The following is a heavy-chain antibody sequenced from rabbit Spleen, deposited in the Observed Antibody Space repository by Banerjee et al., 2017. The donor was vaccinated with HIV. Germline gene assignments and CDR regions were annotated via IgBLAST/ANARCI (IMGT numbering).Heavy chain of an antibody. V-gene: IGHV1S45*01. J-gene: IGHJ6*01. CDR3: ARDSGTSFSSYGMDL. CDR1: GFSFSYSDY. CDR2: IGAGISYTI. Sequence: QEQLKETGGGLVQPGGSLTLTCTASGFSFSYSDYMCWVRQPPGKGPEWIACIGAGISYTIYYATWAKGRFTISKTSSTTVTLQMTSLTAADTATYFCARDSGTSFSSYGMDLWGPGTLVTVS. D-gene: IGHD8-1*01.